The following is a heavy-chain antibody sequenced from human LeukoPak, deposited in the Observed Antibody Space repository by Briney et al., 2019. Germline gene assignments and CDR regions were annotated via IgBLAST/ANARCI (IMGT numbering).Heavy chain of an antibody. D-gene: IGHD2-15*01. J-gene: IGHJ4*02. CDR1: GGSISSARYF. V-gene: IGHV4-61*02. Sequence: SETLSLTCTVSGGSISSARYFWSWIRQPAGKGLEWIGRIYTGGSTNYNPSLKSRVTISVDTSKNQFSLKLSSVTAADTAVYYCARATAANFDYWGQGTLVTVSS. CDR2: IYTGGST. CDR3: ARATAANFDY.